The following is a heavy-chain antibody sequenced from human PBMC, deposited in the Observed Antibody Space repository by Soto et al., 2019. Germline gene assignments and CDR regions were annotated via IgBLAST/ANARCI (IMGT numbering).Heavy chain of an antibody. V-gene: IGHV3-53*01. CDR2: IRNDGSA. D-gene: IGHD5-18*01. J-gene: IGHJ4*02. Sequence: PRGSLRLSCAASGFSVTSFYMTWVRQAPGRGLEWVSLIRNDGSAYYADSVKGRFTISRDNSNNILYLQMNSLRAEDTALYYCAKDRYSTALDPPYYFDYWGLGTLVTVSS. CDR1: GFSVTSFY. CDR3: AKDRYSTALDPPYYFDY.